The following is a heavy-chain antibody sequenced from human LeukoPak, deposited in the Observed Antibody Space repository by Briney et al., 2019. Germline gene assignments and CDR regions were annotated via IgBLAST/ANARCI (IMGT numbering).Heavy chain of an antibody. J-gene: IGHJ3*02. Sequence: GASVKVSCKASGYTFTTYAIHWVRQAPGQRLEWMGWISTYNDDRKYSRKFQGTVTITTDTSASTAYLELSSLRSEDTAVYYCARDRSSFSYAFDIWGQGTMVTVSS. CDR2: ISTYNDDR. CDR3: ARDRSSFSYAFDI. D-gene: IGHD6-6*01. V-gene: IGHV1-3*04. CDR1: GYTFTTYA.